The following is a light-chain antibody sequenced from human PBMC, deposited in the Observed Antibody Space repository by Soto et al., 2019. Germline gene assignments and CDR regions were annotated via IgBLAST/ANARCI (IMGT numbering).Light chain of an antibody. V-gene: IGKV1-39*01. J-gene: IGKJ2*01. CDR1: ENIRNY. CDR3: QQSYIVPYT. Sequence: DIQMTQSPSSLSASVGDRVTISCRSSENIRNYLIWYRQKPGKAPELLMYVGSTLESGVPSSFSGSGLGTDFTLTIKSLHPEDFGVYYCQQSYIVPYTFGRGTSLDI. CDR2: VGS.